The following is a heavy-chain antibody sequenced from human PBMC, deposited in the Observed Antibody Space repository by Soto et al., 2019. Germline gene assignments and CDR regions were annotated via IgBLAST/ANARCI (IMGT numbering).Heavy chain of an antibody. J-gene: IGHJ1*01. Sequence: QVQLVESGGGVVQPGRSLRLSCAASGFTFSSYAMHWVRQAPGKGLEWVAVISYDGSNKYYADSVKGRFTISRDNSKNTLYLQMNSLRAEDTAVYYCARDREGITIFGVFQHWGQGTLVTVSS. CDR2: ISYDGSNK. CDR3: ARDREGITIFGVFQH. V-gene: IGHV3-30-3*01. D-gene: IGHD3-3*01. CDR1: GFTFSSYA.